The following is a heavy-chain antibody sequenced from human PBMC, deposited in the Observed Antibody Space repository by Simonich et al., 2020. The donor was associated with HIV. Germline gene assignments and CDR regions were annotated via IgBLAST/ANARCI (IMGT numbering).Heavy chain of an antibody. V-gene: IGHV4-34*02. D-gene: IGHD4-17*01. CDR2: INHSGST. J-gene: IGHJ4*02. Sequence: QVQLQQWGAGLLKPSETLSLTCAVYGGSFSGYYWSWIRQPPGKGLVWIGEINHSGSTTQYTPSLKSRVTISVDASKNQFSLKLSSVTAADTAVYYCTRGYGDYGDYWGQGTLVTVSS. CDR3: TRGYGDYGDY. CDR1: GGSFSGYY.